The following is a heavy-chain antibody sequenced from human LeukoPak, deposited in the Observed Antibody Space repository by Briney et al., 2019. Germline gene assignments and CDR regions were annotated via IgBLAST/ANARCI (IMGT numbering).Heavy chain of an antibody. CDR1: GGSFSDYY. J-gene: IGHJ3*02. CDR2: ITHSGST. D-gene: IGHD2-15*01. V-gene: IGHV4-34*01. CDR3: ARDWGRGYCSGGSCYSHAFDI. Sequence: SETLSLTCAVYGGSFSDYYWTWIRQFSGKGLEWIGEITHSGSTNYNPSLKSRVAISVDTSKNQFSLKLSSVTAADTAVYYCARDWGRGYCSGGSCYSHAFDIWGQGTMVTVSS.